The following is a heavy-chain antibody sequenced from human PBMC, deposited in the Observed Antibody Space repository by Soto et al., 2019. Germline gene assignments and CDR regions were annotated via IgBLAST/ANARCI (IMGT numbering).Heavy chain of an antibody. D-gene: IGHD6-19*01. Sequence: EVQLVESGGGLVKPGGSLRLSCAASGFTFSNVWMNWVRQAPGKGLGWVGRIKSKTDGGTTDYAAPVKGRFTISRDDSKNPLYLQMNSLKTEDTAVYYCTPLALKYSSGWYEFSDWGQGTLVTVSS. CDR1: GFTFSNVW. J-gene: IGHJ4*02. CDR3: TPLALKYSSGWYEFSD. V-gene: IGHV3-15*07. CDR2: IKSKTDGGTT.